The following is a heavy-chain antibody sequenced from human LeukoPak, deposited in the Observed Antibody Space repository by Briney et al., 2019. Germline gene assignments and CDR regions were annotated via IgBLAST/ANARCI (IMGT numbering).Heavy chain of an antibody. CDR1: GYTFTSYG. CDR2: ISAYNGNT. V-gene: IGHV1-18*01. Sequence: ASVKVSCKASGYTFTSYGISWVRQPPGQGLEWMGWISAYNGNTNYAQKLQGRVTMTTDTSTSTAYMELRSLRSDDTAVYYCARVNGCSGGSCGWFDPWGQGTLVTVSS. CDR3: ARVNGCSGGSCGWFDP. D-gene: IGHD2-15*01. J-gene: IGHJ5*02.